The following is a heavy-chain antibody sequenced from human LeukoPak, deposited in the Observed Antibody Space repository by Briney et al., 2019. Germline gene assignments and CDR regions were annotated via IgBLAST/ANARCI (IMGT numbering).Heavy chain of an antibody. V-gene: IGHV3-33*01. D-gene: IGHD6-19*01. CDR1: GYTFSSHG. CDR2: IWYDGSDK. Sequence: PGGSLRLSCAVSGYTFSSHGMHWVRQAPGKGLEWVAAIWYDGSDKYYADSVKGRFTISRDNSKNMLYLQMDSLRAEDTALYYCARSWGSVSGYFDYWGQGTLVTVSS. J-gene: IGHJ4*02. CDR3: ARSWGSVSGYFDY.